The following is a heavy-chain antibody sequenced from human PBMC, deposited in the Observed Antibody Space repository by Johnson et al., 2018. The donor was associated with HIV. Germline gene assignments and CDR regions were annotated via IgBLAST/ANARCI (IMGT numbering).Heavy chain of an antibody. CDR2: ISWNSGSI. CDR1: GFTFSSYG. Sequence: QLVESGGGLVQPGGSLRLSCAASGFTFSSYGVHWVRQAPGKGLAWVSGISWNSGSIGSADSVKGRFTISRDNAKNSLYLQMNSLRAEDTALYYCARDIFYTDTAFDIWGQGTMVTVSS. CDR3: ARDIFYTDTAFDI. V-gene: IGHV3-9*01. J-gene: IGHJ3*02.